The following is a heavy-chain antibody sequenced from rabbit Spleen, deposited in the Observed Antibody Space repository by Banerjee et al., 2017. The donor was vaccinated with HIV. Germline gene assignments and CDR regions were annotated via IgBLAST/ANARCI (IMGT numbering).Heavy chain of an antibody. D-gene: IGHD1-1*01. J-gene: IGHJ2*01. CDR2: IDTSDGDT. CDR3: ARNYVNVFDP. V-gene: IGHV1S45*01. Sequence: QEQLEESGGDLVKPGASLTLTCTASGFSFSSNWICWVRQAPGKGLEWIACIDTSDGDTDYANWPKGRFTISKASSTTVTLQMTSLTAADTATYFCARNYVNVFDPRGPGTLVTVS. CDR1: GFSFSSNW.